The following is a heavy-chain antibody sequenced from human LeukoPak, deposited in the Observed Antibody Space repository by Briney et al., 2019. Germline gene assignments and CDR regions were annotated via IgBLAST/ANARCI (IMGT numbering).Heavy chain of an antibody. CDR1: GGSISSHY. CDR2: IYISGST. V-gene: IGHV4-4*07. D-gene: IGHD1-7*01. Sequence: SETLSLTCTVSGGSISSHYWSWIRQAAGKGLEWIGRIYISGSTNYNPSLKSRVTLSLDTSKNQISLRLSSVTAADTAVYYCARDQGLNWNYDFFDYWGRGTLVTVSS. CDR3: ARDQGLNWNYDFFDY. J-gene: IGHJ4*01.